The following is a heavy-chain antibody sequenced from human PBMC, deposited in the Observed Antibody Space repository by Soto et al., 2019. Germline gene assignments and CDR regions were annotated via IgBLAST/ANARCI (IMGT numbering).Heavy chain of an antibody. Sequence: SAQVSCKASGLTFTSSAVQWVRQARGQRLEWIGWIVVGSGNTNYAQKFQERVTITRDMSTSTAYMELSSLRSEDTAVYYCAASTIFGVVSETDYWGQGTLVTVSS. J-gene: IGHJ4*02. D-gene: IGHD3-3*01. CDR2: IVVGSGNT. V-gene: IGHV1-58*01. CDR1: GLTFTSSA. CDR3: AASTIFGVVSETDY.